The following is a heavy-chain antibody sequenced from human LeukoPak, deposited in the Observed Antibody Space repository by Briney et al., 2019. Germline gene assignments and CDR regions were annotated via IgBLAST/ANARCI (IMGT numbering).Heavy chain of an antibody. V-gene: IGHV3-30-3*01. J-gene: IGHJ4*02. Sequence: GRSLRLSCTASGFTFSSYAMHWVRQAPGKGLEWVAVISYDGSNKYYADSVKGRFTISRDNSKNTPYLQMNSLRAEDTAVYYCARDRASDFSLDYWGQGTLVTVSS. D-gene: IGHD2-21*02. CDR3: ARDRASDFSLDY. CDR2: ISYDGSNK. CDR1: GFTFSSYA.